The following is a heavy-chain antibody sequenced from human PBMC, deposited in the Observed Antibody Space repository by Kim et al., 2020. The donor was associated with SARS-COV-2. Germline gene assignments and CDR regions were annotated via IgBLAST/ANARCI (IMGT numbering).Heavy chain of an antibody. D-gene: IGHD3-10*01. J-gene: IGHJ3*01. CDR1: GFTFNSHD. CDR2: ISGSGNRE. V-gene: IGHV3-23*01. Sequence: GGSLRLSCGASGFTFNSHDLQWVRQAPGKGPEWVSGISGSGNREFYADSVKGRFTISRDNSKNTLYLHLNILRAEDTAIYYCVRQVAGSNFDVWGQGPMV. CDR3: VRQVAGSNFDV.